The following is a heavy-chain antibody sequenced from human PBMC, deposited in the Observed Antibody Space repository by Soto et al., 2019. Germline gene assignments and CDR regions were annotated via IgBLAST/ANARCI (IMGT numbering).Heavy chain of an antibody. CDR3: ASSPFYPYYFQH. V-gene: IGHV4-34*01. Sequence: SETLSLTCAVYGGSFSGYYWSWIRQPPGKGLEWIGEINHSGSTNYNPSLKSRVTISVDTSKNQFSLKLSSVTAADTAVYYCASSPFYPYYFQHWGQGTLVTVSS. J-gene: IGHJ1*01. CDR1: GGSFSGYY. CDR2: INHSGST.